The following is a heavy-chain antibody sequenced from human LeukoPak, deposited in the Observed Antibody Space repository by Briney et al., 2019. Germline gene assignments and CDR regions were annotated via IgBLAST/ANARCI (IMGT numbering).Heavy chain of an antibody. D-gene: IGHD3-10*01. Sequence: AGGSLRLSCAASGFTFSSYAMSWVRQAPGKGLEWVSGISGSGGSTYYADSVRGRFTISRDNSKNTLYVQMNSLRAEDTAVYYCAKDSGSGSYYSADAFDIWGQGTMVTVSS. V-gene: IGHV3-23*01. CDR1: GFTFSSYA. CDR2: ISGSGGST. CDR3: AKDSGSGSYYSADAFDI. J-gene: IGHJ3*02.